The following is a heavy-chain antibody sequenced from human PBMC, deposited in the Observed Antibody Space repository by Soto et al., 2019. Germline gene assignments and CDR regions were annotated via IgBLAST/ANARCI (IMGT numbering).Heavy chain of an antibody. CDR2: IWYDGSNK. CDR1: GFTFSSYG. J-gene: IGHJ4*02. CDR3: ARDIGGIAVAGLFDY. V-gene: IGHV3-33*01. D-gene: IGHD6-19*01. Sequence: GGSLRLSCAASGFTFSSYGMHWVRQAPGKGLEWVAVIWYDGSNKYYADSVKGRFTISRDNSKNTLYLQMNSLRAEDTAVYYCARDIGGIAVAGLFDYWGQGTLVTAPQ.